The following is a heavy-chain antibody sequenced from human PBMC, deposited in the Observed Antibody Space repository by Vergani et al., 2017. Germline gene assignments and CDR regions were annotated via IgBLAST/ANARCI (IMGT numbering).Heavy chain of an antibody. CDR1: GGSFSGYY. J-gene: IGHJ6*02. CDR2: INHSGST. Sequence: QVQLQQWGAGLLKPSETLSLTCAVYGGSFSGYYWSWIRQPPGKGLDWIGEINHSGSTIYNPSLKSRVTISVDTSKNQFSLKLSSVTAADTAVYYCARGKKLLWFGEFPYYYYGMDVWGQGTTVTVSS. CDR3: ARGKKLLWFGEFPYYYYGMDV. D-gene: IGHD3-10*01. V-gene: IGHV4-34*01.